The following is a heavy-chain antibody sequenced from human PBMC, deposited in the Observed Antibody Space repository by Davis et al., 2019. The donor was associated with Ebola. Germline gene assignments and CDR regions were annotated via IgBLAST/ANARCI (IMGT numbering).Heavy chain of an antibody. J-gene: IGHJ3*02. Sequence: PGGSLRLSCAASGFTFSSYGMHWVRQAPGKGLEWVAVIWYDGSNKYYADSVKGRFTISRDNSKNTLYLQMNSLRAEDTAAYYCARGCRSLGKDAFDIWGQGTMVTVSS. D-gene: IGHD7-27*01. CDR2: IWYDGSNK. CDR1: GFTFSSYG. V-gene: IGHV3-33*01. CDR3: ARGCRSLGKDAFDI.